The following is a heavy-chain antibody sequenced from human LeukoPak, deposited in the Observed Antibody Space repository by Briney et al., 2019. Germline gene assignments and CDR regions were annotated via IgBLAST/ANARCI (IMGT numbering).Heavy chain of an antibody. J-gene: IGHJ2*01. CDR1: GFTFDDYA. Sequence: PGGSLRLSCAASGFTFDDYAMHWVRHAPGKGLEWASGISWNSGHIGYADSVKGRFTISRDNAKNSLYLQMNSLRAGDTALYYCAKDRRHTVSGGYFDLWGRGTLVIVSS. CDR3: AKDRRHTVSGGYFDL. D-gene: IGHD3-10*01. V-gene: IGHV3-9*01. CDR2: ISWNSGHI.